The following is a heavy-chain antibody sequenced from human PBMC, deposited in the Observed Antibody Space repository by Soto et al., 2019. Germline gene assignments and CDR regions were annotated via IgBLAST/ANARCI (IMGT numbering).Heavy chain of an antibody. D-gene: IGHD3-22*01. CDR3: ARVLALTYYYDSSGYYPKPILSYYYGMDV. Sequence: GGSLRLSCAASGFTFSSYDMHWVRQATGKGLEWVSAIGTAGDTYYPGSVKGRFTISRENAKNSLYLQMNSLRAEDTAVYYCARVLALTYYYDSSGYYPKPILSYYYGMDVWGQGTTVTVSS. CDR2: IGTAGDT. V-gene: IGHV3-13*01. J-gene: IGHJ6*02. CDR1: GFTFSSYD.